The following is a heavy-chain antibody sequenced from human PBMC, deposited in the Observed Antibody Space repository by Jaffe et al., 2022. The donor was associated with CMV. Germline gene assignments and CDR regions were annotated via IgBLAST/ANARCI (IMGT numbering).Heavy chain of an antibody. CDR1: GGSVTSSDQY. D-gene: IGHD3-3*01. J-gene: IGHJ4*02. Sequence: QLQLQESGPGLVKPSETLSLSCAVSGGSVTSSDQYWGWIRQFPGKGLEWLGSFSYSGTTYYNPSLKSRITMSVDASKSQISLKVNSVTAADTAVYYCVTRRSASYSDYWGQGTLVTVSS. V-gene: IGHV4-39*01. CDR2: FSYSGTT. CDR3: VTRRSASYSDY.